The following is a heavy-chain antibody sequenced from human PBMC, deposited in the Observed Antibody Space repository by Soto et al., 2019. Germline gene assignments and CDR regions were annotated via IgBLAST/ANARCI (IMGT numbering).Heavy chain of an antibody. J-gene: IGHJ5*02. CDR2: ISSSSSTI. Sequence: GGSLRLSCAASGFTFSSYSMNWVRQAPGKGLEWDSYISSSSSTIYYADSVKGRFTISRDNAKNSLYLQMNSLRAEDTAVYYCARDTPIVVVVAAKGPNWFDPWGQGTLVTVSS. V-gene: IGHV3-48*01. CDR3: ARDTPIVVVVAAKGPNWFDP. CDR1: GFTFSSYS. D-gene: IGHD2-15*01.